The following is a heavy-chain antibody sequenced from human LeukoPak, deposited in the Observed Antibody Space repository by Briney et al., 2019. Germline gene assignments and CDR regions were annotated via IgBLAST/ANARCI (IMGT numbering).Heavy chain of an antibody. Sequence: GGSLRLSCAASGFNFDDFAMHWVRQVPGKRLEWVSLISGDGSSTYYVDSVKGRFTISRDNGKNSLYLEMNNLRSDDSAFYYCTKDIMSGCSYGLVDYWGQGTLVTVSS. CDR2: ISGDGSST. D-gene: IGHD5-18*01. J-gene: IGHJ4*02. CDR3: TKDIMSGCSYGLVDY. V-gene: IGHV3-43*02. CDR1: GFNFDDFA.